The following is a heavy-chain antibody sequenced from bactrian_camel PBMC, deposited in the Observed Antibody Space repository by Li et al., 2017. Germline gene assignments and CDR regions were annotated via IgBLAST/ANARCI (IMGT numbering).Heavy chain of an antibody. CDR3: AAIKKAWWGFCSLRGRYDY. CDR2: IDTGDGGT. D-gene: IGHD1*01. J-gene: IGHJ4*01. Sequence: HVQLVESGGGSALAGGSVRLSCAASGYTFNTYSWFRQAPGKEREGVAAIDTGDGGTYYLNSVEGRFTISHDNAKNTLYLQMDSLKVEATGMYYCAAIKKAWWGFCSLRGRYDYWGQGTQVTVS. V-gene: IGHV3S1*01. CDR1: GYTFNTYS.